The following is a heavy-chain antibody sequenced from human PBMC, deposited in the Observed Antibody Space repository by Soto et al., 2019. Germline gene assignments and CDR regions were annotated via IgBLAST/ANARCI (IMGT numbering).Heavy chain of an antibody. CDR1: GYSFSDYF. Sequence: QVQLVQSGAEVKKSGASVKVSCKPSGYSFSDYFIQWVRQAPGQGLEWVAWINPKTAATNYAKKFQARVPLTWDPSSTTAHMKLTRLKPNDTAVYYCARIKWGLNYYNGRDVGGQGPTVIVSS. CDR2: INPKTAAT. CDR3: ARIKWGLNYYNGRDV. J-gene: IGHJ6*02. D-gene: IGHD1-26*01. V-gene: IGHV1-2*02.